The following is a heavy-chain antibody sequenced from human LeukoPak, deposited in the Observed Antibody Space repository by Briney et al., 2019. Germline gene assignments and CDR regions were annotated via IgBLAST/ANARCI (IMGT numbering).Heavy chain of an antibody. D-gene: IGHD3-16*01. CDR1: GGSITRSTDY. Sequence: SETLSLTCAVSGGSITRSTDYWGWIRQPPGKGLEWIGSINYSGITYYNPSLKSRVTKSVDTSKNQFSLNLNSVTAADTAVYYCARHDRGGLDAFDIWGQGTMVTVFS. CDR2: INYSGIT. V-gene: IGHV4-39*01. J-gene: IGHJ3*02. CDR3: ARHDRGGLDAFDI.